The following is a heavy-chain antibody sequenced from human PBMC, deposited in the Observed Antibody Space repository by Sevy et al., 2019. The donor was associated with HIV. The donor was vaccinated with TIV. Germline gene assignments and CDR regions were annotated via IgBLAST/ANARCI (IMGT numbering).Heavy chain of an antibody. J-gene: IGHJ4*02. D-gene: IGHD3-9*01. CDR1: GFTFSSYA. V-gene: IGHV3-23*01. CDR2: ISGSGGST. Sequence: QLGGSLRLSCAASGFTFSSYAMSWVRQAPGKGLEWVSAISGSGGSTYYADSVKGRFTISRDNSKNTLYLQMNSLRAEDTAVYYCAKDTSWRNYYDILTGYYDYWGQGTLVTVSS. CDR3: AKDTSWRNYYDILTGYYDY.